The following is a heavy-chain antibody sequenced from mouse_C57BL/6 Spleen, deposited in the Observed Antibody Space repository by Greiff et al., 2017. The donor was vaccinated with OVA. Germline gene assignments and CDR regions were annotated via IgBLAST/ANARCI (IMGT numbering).Heavy chain of an antibody. CDR3: AREEIGYSNLYYYAMDY. CDR1: GYTFTSYW. Sequence: QVQLQQPGAELVRPGSSVKLSCKASGYTFTSYWMHWVKQRPIQGLEWIGNIDPSDNETHYNQKFKDKATLTVDKSSSTAYMQLSSLTSEDSAVYYCAREEIGYSNLYYYAMDYWGQGTSVTVSS. J-gene: IGHJ4*01. CDR2: IDPSDNET. D-gene: IGHD2-5*01. V-gene: IGHV1-52*01.